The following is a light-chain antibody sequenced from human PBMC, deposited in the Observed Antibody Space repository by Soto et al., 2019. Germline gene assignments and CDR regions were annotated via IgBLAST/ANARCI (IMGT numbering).Light chain of an antibody. V-gene: IGKV1-5*01. CDR1: HSISSW. Sequence: DIQMTQSPSSLSASVGDRVTITCRASHSISSWLAWYQQKPGKAPKLLIFDAFSLESGVPSRFSGSRSGTEFTLTISSLQPDDYATYYCQQYNSYSPLTFGGGTKVEIK. CDR3: QQYNSYSPLT. CDR2: DAF. J-gene: IGKJ4*01.